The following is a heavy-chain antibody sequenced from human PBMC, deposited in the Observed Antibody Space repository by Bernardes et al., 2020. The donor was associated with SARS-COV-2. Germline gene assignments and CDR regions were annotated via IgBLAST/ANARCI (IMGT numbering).Heavy chain of an antibody. CDR3: AKDYCGGDCDFFDY. Sequence: AGSLRLSCAASGFTFRDEWMNWVRQAPGKGLEWVSGVSGSGDTYYADSVKGRFTISRDNSKNILFLQMNDLRAEDTAVYYCAKDYCGGDCDFFDYWGQGTVVTVSS. CDR2: VSGSGDT. V-gene: IGHV3-23*01. CDR1: GFTFRDEW. J-gene: IGHJ4*02. D-gene: IGHD2-21*02.